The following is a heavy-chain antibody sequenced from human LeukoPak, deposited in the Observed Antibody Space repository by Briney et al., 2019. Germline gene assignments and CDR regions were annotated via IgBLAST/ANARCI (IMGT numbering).Heavy chain of an antibody. CDR3: ARGNYYYGSGYDY. V-gene: IGHV1-2*02. Sequence: GASVKVSCKASGYTFTGYYMHWVRQAPGQGLEWMGWISPNSGGTNYAQKFQGRVTMTRDTSISTAYMELSRLRSDDTAVYYCARGNYYYGSGYDYWGQGTLVTVSS. D-gene: IGHD3-10*01. J-gene: IGHJ4*02. CDR2: ISPNSGGT. CDR1: GYTFTGYY.